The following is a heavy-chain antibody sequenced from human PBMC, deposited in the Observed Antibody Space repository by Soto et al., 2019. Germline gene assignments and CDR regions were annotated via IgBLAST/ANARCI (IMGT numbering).Heavy chain of an antibody. CDR1: GGTFSSYT. Sequence: QVQLVQSGAEVKKPGSSVKVSCKASGGTFSSYTISWVRQAPGQGLEWLGGIIPIFGTRHYAQKFQGRVTIAADESTSAAYMELNSLRSDDTAVYYCLVVPAANYYYAMDVWGQGTTVTVSS. V-gene: IGHV1-69*01. D-gene: IGHD2-2*01. J-gene: IGHJ6*02. CDR2: IIPIFGTR. CDR3: LVVPAANYYYAMDV.